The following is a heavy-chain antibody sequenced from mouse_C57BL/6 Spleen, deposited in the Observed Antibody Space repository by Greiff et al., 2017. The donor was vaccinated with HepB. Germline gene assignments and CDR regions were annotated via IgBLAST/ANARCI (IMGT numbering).Heavy chain of an antibody. CDR3: ATYGSSYD. D-gene: IGHD1-1*01. J-gene: IGHJ2*01. CDR1: GYTFTDYY. CDR2: IYPGSGNT. Sequence: VQGVESGAELVRPGASVKLSCKASGYTFTDYYINWVKQRPGQGLEWIARIYPGSGNTYYNEKFKGKATLTAEKSSSTAYMQLSSLTSEDSAVYFCATYGSSYDWGQGTTLTVSS. V-gene: IGHV1-76*01.